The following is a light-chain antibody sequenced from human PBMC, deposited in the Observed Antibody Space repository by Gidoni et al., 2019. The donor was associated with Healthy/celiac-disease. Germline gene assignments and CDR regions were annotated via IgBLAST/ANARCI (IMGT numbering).Light chain of an antibody. CDR1: SSNIGAGYD. CDR2: GNS. J-gene: IGLJ2*01. V-gene: IGLV1-40*01. Sequence: QSVLTPPPSVSGAPGQRVPISCTGSSSNIGAGYDVHWYQQLPGTAPKLLIYGNSTRPSGVPDRFSGSKSGTSASLAITGLQAEDEADYYCQSYDSSLSGLGVFGGGTKLTVL. CDR3: QSYDSSLSGLGV.